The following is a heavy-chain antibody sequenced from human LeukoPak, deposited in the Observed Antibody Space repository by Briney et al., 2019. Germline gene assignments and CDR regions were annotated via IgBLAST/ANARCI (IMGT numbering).Heavy chain of an antibody. CDR2: INAGNGNT. D-gene: IGHD3-22*01. Sequence: ASVKVSCKASGYTFTSYAMHWVRQAPGQRLEWMGWINAGNGNTKYSQKFQGRVTITRDTSASTAYMELSSLRSEDTAVYYCARGPYYDSSGYPDFDLWGRGTLVTVSS. J-gene: IGHJ2*01. CDR1: GYTFTSYA. V-gene: IGHV1-3*01. CDR3: ARGPYYDSSGYPDFDL.